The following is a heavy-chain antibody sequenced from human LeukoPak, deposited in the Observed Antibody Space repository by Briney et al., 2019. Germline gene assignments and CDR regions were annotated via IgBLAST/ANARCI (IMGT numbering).Heavy chain of an antibody. CDR1: GITFSRYA. CDR3: VKAPRTTVVGFDI. D-gene: IGHD4-11*01. J-gene: IGHJ3*02. CDR2: ISSTGGST. Sequence: GGSLRLSCSASGITFSRYAMHWVRQAPGKGLEYVSAISSTGGSTYYADSVKGRFTISRDNSKNTLYLQMSSLRAEDTSVYYCVKAPRTTVVGFDIWGQGTMVTVSS. V-gene: IGHV3-64D*09.